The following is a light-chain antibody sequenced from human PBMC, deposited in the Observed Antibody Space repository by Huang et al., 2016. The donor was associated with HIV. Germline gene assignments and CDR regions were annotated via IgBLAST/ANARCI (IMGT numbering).Light chain of an antibody. CDR3: LQDYNYPRT. Sequence: AIQMTQSPSSLSASVGERVTITCRASQGIRNDLGWYQQKPGKAPTLLIYSASSLQSGVPSRFSGSGSGTYFILTISSVQPEDFATYYCLQDYNYPRTFGQGTKVESK. J-gene: IGKJ1*01. CDR2: SAS. CDR1: QGIRND. V-gene: IGKV1-6*01.